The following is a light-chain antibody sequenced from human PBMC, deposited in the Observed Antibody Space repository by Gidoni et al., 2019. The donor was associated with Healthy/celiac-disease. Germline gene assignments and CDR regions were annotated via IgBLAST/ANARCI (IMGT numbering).Light chain of an antibody. V-gene: IGLV2-11*01. CDR2: DVT. CDR3: CSYAGSYTFV. Sequence: QSALTRPRSVSGSPGQSVTISCTGTSSDVGGYNYVSWYQQHPGKAPKLMIYDVTKRPPGVPDRFSGSKSGNTASLTISGLQAEDEADYYCCSYAGSYTFVFGGGTKLTVL. J-gene: IGLJ2*01. CDR1: SSDVGGYNY.